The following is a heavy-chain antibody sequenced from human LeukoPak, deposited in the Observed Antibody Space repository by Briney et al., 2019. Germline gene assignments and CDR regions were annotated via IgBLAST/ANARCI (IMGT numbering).Heavy chain of an antibody. V-gene: IGHV1-69*13. D-gene: IGHD3-22*01. J-gene: IGHJ4*02. CDR3: AAPPDYYDSSGYYYSGY. Sequence: SVKVSCKASGGTFSSYAISWVRQAPGQGLEWMGGIIPIFGTANYAQKFQGRVTITADESTSTAYMELSSLRSEDTAVYYCAAPPDYYDSSGYYYSGYWGQGTLVTVSS. CDR2: IIPIFGTA. CDR1: GGTFSSYA.